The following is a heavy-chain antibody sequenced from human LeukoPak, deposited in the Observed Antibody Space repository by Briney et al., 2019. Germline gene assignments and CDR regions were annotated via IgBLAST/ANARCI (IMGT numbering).Heavy chain of an antibody. Sequence: SETLSLTCAVYGGSFSGYYWSWIRQPPGKGLEWIGEIDHSGSTNYNPSLKSRVTISVDTSKNQFSLKLSSVTAADTAVYYCARGCKRIQLWFSRGGDCYYCPFDYWGQGTLVTVSS. D-gene: IGHD2-21*02. CDR3: ARGCKRIQLWFSRGGDCYYCPFDY. CDR1: GGSFSGYY. J-gene: IGHJ4*02. CDR2: IDHSGST. V-gene: IGHV4-34*01.